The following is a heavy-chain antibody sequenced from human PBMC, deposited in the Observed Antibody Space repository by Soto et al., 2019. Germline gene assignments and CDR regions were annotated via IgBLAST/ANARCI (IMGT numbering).Heavy chain of an antibody. D-gene: IGHD2-15*01. Sequence: EVQLVESGGGLVQPGGSLKLSVTASGLTFSDSPMHWVRQASGKGLEWVGRIRSKADSYATAYGASVKGRFTISRDDSKNTAYLQMNSLKTEDAAVYYCSSHSPEDMRRTWGQGTLVTVSS. CDR3: SSHSPEDMRRT. V-gene: IGHV3-73*02. CDR1: GLTFSDSP. CDR2: IRSKADSYAT. J-gene: IGHJ5*02.